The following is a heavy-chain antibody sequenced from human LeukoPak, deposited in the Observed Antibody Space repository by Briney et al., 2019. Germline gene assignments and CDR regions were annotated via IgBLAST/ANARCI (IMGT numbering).Heavy chain of an antibody. CDR3: GRSGDFWSGSGVAY. V-gene: IGHV3-74*01. CDR1: GFTFSNYW. CDR2: IKSDGNIT. D-gene: IGHD3-3*01. J-gene: IGHJ4*02. Sequence: GGSLRLSCAASGFTFSNYWMHWVRQAPGKGLVWVSQIKSDGNITNYADSVKGRFTISRDNAKDTLFLQMNSLRAEDTAVYYCGRSGDFWSGSGVAYWGQGTLVTVSS.